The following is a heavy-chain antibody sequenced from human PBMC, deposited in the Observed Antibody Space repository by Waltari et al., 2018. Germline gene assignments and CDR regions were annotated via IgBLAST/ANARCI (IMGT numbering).Heavy chain of an antibody. J-gene: IGHJ4*02. CDR2: INPNSGDT. Sequence: QVQLVQSGAEVKKPGASVKVSCQAYGHTLPDFFIHWVRQAPGQGLEWMGRINPNSGDTSYAQRFQGRVTMTGDTSINTAYMEFAGLRSDDTAIYYCARSGGGTTTFGVAEWGQGSLVTVSS. CDR1: GHTLPDFF. CDR3: ARSGGGTTTFGVAE. D-gene: IGHD3-3*01. V-gene: IGHV1-2*06.